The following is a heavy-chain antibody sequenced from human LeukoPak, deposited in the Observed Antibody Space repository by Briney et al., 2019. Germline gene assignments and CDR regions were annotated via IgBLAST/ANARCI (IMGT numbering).Heavy chain of an antibody. D-gene: IGHD6-13*01. Sequence: PGGSLRLSCAASGFTFSSYWMHWVRQAPGKGLVWVSRINSDGSSTSYADSVKGRFTISRDNAKNTLYLQMNSLGAEDTAVYYCATGIAAAGHDYWGQGTLVTVSS. V-gene: IGHV3-74*01. CDR1: GFTFSSYW. CDR3: ATGIAAAGHDY. CDR2: INSDGSST. J-gene: IGHJ4*02.